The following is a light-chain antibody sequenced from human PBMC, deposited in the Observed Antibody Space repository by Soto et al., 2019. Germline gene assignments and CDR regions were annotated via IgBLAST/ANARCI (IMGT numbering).Light chain of an antibody. J-gene: IGKJ1*01. V-gene: IGKV1-17*01. CDR1: QGIRYA. Sequence: DIQMTQSPSSLSASVGDRVTITCRASQGIRYALGWYQQKPGTAPKRLIYGASILQNGVPSRFGGSGAGTEFTLTIRSLQPEDFATYYCLQYNNPPLTFGQGTKVDIK. CDR3: LQYNNPPLT. CDR2: GAS.